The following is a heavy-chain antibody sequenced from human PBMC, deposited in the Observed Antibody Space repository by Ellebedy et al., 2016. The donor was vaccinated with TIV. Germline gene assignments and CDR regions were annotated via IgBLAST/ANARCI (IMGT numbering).Heavy chain of an antibody. CDR3: GGGVGDYIWGSYRLDY. CDR2: ISVYNGNT. V-gene: IGHV1-18*01. CDR1: GYTFTSYG. Sequence: AASVKVSCKAFGYTFTSYGISWVRQPPGQGPEWMGWISVYNGNTKYGQRVQGRVTMTTDNSTTTAYMELRSLTSDDTAVYYCGGGVGDYIWGSYRLDYWGQGTLFTVSS. D-gene: IGHD3-16*02. J-gene: IGHJ4*02.